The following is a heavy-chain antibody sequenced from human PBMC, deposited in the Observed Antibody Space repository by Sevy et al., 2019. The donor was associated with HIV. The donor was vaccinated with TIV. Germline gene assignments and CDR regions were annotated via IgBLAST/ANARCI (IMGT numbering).Heavy chain of an antibody. Sequence: GESLKISCAASGFTFSSYGMHWVRQAPGKGLEWVTVIWYDGSNKYYADSVKGRFTISGDNSKNTMYLEMNSLRVEDTAVYYCARVLGDYRSYYYYFAMDVWGQGTTVTVSS. D-gene: IGHD4-17*01. CDR1: GFTFSSYG. CDR2: IWYDGSNK. J-gene: IGHJ6*02. CDR3: ARVLGDYRSYYYYFAMDV. V-gene: IGHV3-33*01.